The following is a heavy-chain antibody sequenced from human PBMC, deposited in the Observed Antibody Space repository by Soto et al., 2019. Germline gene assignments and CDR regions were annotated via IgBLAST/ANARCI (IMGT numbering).Heavy chain of an antibody. V-gene: IGHV1-8*01. J-gene: IGHJ4*02. Sequence: QLQLVQSGAEVKKPGASVNVSCKAPGSTFTTYAINGVRQATGQGLEWTGWLNPISGNTGYAQKFKARVTMTRKTSISIDYMQLSSLRSEDTAVYYCARTAAAGTVLAAYWVQGALVTVSS. CDR1: GSTFTTYA. CDR3: ARTAAAGTVLAAY. D-gene: IGHD6-13*01. CDR2: LNPISGNT.